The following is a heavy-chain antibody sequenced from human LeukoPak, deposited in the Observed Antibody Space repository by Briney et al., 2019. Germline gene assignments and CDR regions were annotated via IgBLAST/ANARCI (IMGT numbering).Heavy chain of an antibody. CDR1: GGSFDSYC. Sequence: PSETLSLTCTVSGGSFDSYCWSWIRQPPGKGLEWIGCIYSSGNTNYSPSLKSRVTISVDTSKNQFSLKLSSLTAADTAVYYCARGGGSGSYYRVGDYWGQGTLVTVSS. J-gene: IGHJ4*02. CDR2: IYSSGNT. D-gene: IGHD3-10*01. V-gene: IGHV4-59*12. CDR3: ARGGGSGSYYRVGDY.